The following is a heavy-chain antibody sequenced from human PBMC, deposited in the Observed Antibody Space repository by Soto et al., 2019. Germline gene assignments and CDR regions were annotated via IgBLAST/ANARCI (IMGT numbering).Heavy chain of an antibody. V-gene: IGHV1-69*06. CDR3: ASAGTFPLPKRQYYFDY. D-gene: IGHD1-1*01. J-gene: IGHJ4*02. Sequence: QVQLVQSGAEVKKPGSSVKVSCKASGGTFSSYAISWVRQAPGQGLEWMGGIIPIFGTANYAQKFQGRVTITADKSTSTAYMELSSLSSEDTAVYYCASAGTFPLPKRQYYFDYWGQGTLVTVSS. CDR2: IIPIFGTA. CDR1: GGTFSSYA.